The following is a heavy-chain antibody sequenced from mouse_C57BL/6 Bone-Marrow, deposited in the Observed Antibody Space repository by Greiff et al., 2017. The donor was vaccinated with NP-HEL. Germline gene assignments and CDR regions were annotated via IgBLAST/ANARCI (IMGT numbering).Heavy chain of an antibody. D-gene: IGHD2-4*01. CDR1: GYTFTSYG. Sequence: QVQLQQSGAELARPGASVKLSCKASGYTFTSYGISWVKQRTGQGLEWIGEIYPRSGNTYYTEKFKGKATLTADKSSSTAYLELRSLTSEDSAIYFGAGEGLCYDYLYYAMGYWGQGTSVTVTS. J-gene: IGHJ4*01. V-gene: IGHV1-81*01. CDR2: IYPRSGNT. CDR3: AGEGLCYDYLYYAMGY.